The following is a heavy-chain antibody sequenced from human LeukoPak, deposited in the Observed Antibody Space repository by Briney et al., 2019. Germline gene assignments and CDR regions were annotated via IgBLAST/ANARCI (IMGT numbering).Heavy chain of an antibody. CDR3: ARDRAAAGTRGFVDY. Sequence: GGSLRLSCAASGFTFSSYAMHWVRQAPGKGLEWVAVISYDGSNKYYADSVKGRFTISRDNSKNTLYLQMNSLRAEDTAVYYCARDRAAAGTRGFVDYWGQGTLVTVSS. D-gene: IGHD6-13*01. CDR1: GFTFSSYA. CDR2: ISYDGSNK. V-gene: IGHV3-30-3*01. J-gene: IGHJ4*02.